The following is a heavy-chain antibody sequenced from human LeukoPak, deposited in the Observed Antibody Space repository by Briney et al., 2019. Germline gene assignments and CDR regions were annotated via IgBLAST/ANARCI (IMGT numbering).Heavy chain of an antibody. CDR1: GFIFSQYS. V-gene: IGHV3-48*01. J-gene: IGHJ5*02. CDR3: ARDAGNSGYGCDL. CDR2: IRSSSET. D-gene: IGHD5-12*01. Sequence: GGSLRLSCAASGFIFSQYSMNWVRQAPGKGLEWVSHIRSSSETFYADSVKGRFTISRDNARNSLYLQMNNLRGEDTAIYYCARDAGNSGYGCDLWGQGTLVAVSS.